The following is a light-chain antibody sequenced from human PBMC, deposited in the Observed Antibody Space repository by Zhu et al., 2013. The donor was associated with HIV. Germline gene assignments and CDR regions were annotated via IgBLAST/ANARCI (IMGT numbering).Light chain of an antibody. CDR1: QTILYSSDNQNY. Sequence: DIVMTQSPDSXAVSLGERATINCKSSQTILYSSDNQNYLAWYQQKPGQPPKLLIYWASTREFGVPDRFSGSGSGTDFTLTISSLQAEDVAVYYCQQYYTTPLTFGGGTKVEIK. CDR2: WAS. J-gene: IGKJ4*01. V-gene: IGKV4-1*01. CDR3: QQYYTTPLT.